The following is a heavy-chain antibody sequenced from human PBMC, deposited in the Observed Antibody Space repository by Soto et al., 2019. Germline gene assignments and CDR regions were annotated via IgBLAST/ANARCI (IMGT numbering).Heavy chain of an antibody. CDR2: ISNTGST. CDR1: GFTVSNNY. CDR3: AKVNVVVVAATFEYEYYFDY. Sequence: PGGSLRLSCVASGFTVSNNYMSWVRQAPGRGLEWVSAISNTGSTYYAESVKGRSTISRDSSTNTLYLEVNSLRADDTAVYYCAKVNVVVVAATFEYEYYFDYWGQGTLVTVSS. J-gene: IGHJ4*02. V-gene: IGHV3-53*01. D-gene: IGHD2-15*01.